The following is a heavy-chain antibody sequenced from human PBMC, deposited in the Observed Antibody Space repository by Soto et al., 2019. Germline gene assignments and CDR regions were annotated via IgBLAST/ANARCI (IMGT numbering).Heavy chain of an antibody. CDR3: ARDLSGTGLDI. CDR1: GDSIGRFY. D-gene: IGHD1-26*01. J-gene: IGHJ6*02. CDR2: VYSTGGT. V-gene: IGHV4-4*07. Sequence: SETLSLTCNVSGDSIGRFYWSWIRQSAEKGLEWIRRVYSTGGTAYNPALKGRVTISLDRSNNHVSLEMNSVTAADTAVYFCARDLSGTGLDIWGRGTRVTVSS.